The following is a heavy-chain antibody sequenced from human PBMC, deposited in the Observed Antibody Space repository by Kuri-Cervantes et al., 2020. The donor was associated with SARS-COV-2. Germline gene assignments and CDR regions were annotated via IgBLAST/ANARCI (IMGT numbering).Heavy chain of an antibody. CDR1: GFTFSDYY. D-gene: IGHD5-18*01. V-gene: IGHV3-21*01. CDR3: ASESGYSYGYDY. CDR2: ISSSSSYI. Sequence: GESLKISCAATGFTFSDYYMNWVRQAPGKGLEWVSSISSSSSYIYYADSVKGRFTISRDNAKNSLYLQMNSLRAEDTAVYYCASESGYSYGYDYWGQGTLVTVSS. J-gene: IGHJ4*02.